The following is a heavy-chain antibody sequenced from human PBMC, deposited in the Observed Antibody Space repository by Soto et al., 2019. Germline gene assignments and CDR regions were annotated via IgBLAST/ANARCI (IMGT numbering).Heavy chain of an antibody. V-gene: IGHV3-72*01. Sequence: EVQLVESGGGLVQPGGSLRLSCAASGITFSDHYMDWVRQAPGKGLERVARVKTKPISYTTQYAATVKGRFTVSRDDSPNSFCLQMISLTTEDTAVYYLASPRVAGTLRDRYFDFWGRGTLVTVSS. CDR1: GITFSDHY. D-gene: IGHD2-15*01. CDR3: ASPRVAGTLRDRYFDF. J-gene: IGHJ2*01. CDR2: VKTKPISYTT.